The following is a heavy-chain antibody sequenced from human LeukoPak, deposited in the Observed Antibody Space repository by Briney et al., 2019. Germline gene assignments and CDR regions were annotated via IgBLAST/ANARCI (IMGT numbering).Heavy chain of an antibody. Sequence: SETLSLTCTVSGGSISSYYWSWIRQPPGKGLEWIGYIYYSGSTNYNPSLKSRVTILVDTSKNQFSLKLSSVTAADTAVYYCARVGFHSGSSDWGQGTLVTVSS. CDR1: GGSISSYY. V-gene: IGHV4-59*12. J-gene: IGHJ4*02. D-gene: IGHD1-26*01. CDR3: ARVGFHSGSSD. CDR2: IYYSGST.